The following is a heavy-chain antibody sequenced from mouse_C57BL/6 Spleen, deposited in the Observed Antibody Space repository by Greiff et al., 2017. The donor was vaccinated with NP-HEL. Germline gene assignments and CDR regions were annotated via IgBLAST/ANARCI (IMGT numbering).Heavy chain of an antibody. V-gene: IGHV14-1*01. CDR3: TTYGSSPLFCY. CDR2: IDPEDGDT. Sequence: DVKLQESGAELVRPGASVKLSCTASGFNIKDYYMHWVKQRPEQGLEWIGRIDPEDGDTEYAPKFQGKATMTADTSSNTAYLQLSSLTSEDTAVYYCTTYGSSPLFCYWGQGTTLTVSS. CDR1: GFNIKDYY. J-gene: IGHJ2*01. D-gene: IGHD1-1*01.